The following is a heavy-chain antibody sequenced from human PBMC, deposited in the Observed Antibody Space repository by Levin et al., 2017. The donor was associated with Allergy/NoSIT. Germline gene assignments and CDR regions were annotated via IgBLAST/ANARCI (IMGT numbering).Heavy chain of an antibody. Sequence: SQTLSLTCTVSGGSISSYYWSWIRQPPGKGLEWIGYIYYSGSTNYNPSLKSRVTISVDTSKNQFSLKLSSVTAADTAVYYCASANEYCSSTSCYSILDYWGQGTLVTVSS. V-gene: IGHV4-59*01. CDR1: GGSISSYY. CDR3: ASANEYCSSTSCYSILDY. D-gene: IGHD2-2*01. J-gene: IGHJ4*02. CDR2: IYYSGST.